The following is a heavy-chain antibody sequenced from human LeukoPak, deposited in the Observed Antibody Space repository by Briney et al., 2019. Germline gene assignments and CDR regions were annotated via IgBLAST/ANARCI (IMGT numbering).Heavy chain of an antibody. J-gene: IGHJ4*02. CDR3: AGDFDY. CDR2: TRSDGNDK. CDR1: GFTFSSYD. Sequence: GGSLRLSCAASGFTFSSYDMHWVRQAPGKGLEWVAFTRSDGNDKYYADSVKGRFTISRDNSKNMLYLQMNSLRAEDTAVYYCAGDFDYWGQGTLVTVSS. V-gene: IGHV3-30*02.